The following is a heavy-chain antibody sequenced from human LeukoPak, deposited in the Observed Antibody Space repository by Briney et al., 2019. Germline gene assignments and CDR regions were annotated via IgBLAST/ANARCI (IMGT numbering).Heavy chain of an antibody. CDR2: IWYDGSKE. Sequence: GRSLRLSCVASGITFSSYGMHWVRQAPGKGLEWVAGIWYDGSKESYGDAVKGRFTISRDNAKNTVSLQMIDLRDEDSGLYYCAREGGAFCSGFDCPGLDYWGQGTLVSVSS. CDR1: GITFSSYG. J-gene: IGHJ4*02. D-gene: IGHD3-3*01. CDR3: AREGGAFCSGFDCPGLDY. V-gene: IGHV3-33*01.